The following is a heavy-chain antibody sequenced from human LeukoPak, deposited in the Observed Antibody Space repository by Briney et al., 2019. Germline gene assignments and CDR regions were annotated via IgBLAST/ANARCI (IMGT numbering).Heavy chain of an antibody. CDR3: ARQLNIAAAARFYYFDY. V-gene: IGHV4-39*01. D-gene: IGHD6-13*01. J-gene: IGHJ4*02. CDR2: IYYSGST. Sequence: SETLSLTCTVSGGSISSYYWGWIRQPPGKGLEWIGSIYYSGSTYYNPSLKSRVTISVDTSKNQFSLKLSSVTAADTAVYYCARQLNIAAAARFYYFDYWGQGTLVTVSS. CDR1: GGSISSYY.